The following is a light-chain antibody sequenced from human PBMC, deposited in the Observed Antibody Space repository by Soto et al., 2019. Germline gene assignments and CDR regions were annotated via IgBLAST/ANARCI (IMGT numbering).Light chain of an antibody. V-gene: IGKV3-20*01. CDR1: QSVSSSY. J-gene: IGKJ2*01. CDR3: QQYGSSPPYT. CDR2: GAS. Sequence: EIVLTQSPGTLSLSAGARATLSCRARQSVSSSYLAWYQQKPGQAPRLLIYGASSRASGIRDRFSGSGSGTHFTLTVSRLEPEDFAVYYCQQYGSSPPYTFGQGTKPEIK.